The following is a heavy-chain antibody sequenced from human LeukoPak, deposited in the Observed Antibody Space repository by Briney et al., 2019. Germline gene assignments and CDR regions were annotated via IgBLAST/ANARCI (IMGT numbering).Heavy chain of an antibody. Sequence: PSETLSLTCAVYGGSFSGYYWSWIRQPPGKGLEWIGEINHSGSTNYNPSLKSRVTISVDTSKNQFSLKLSSVTAADTAVYYCARRGRFLEWLLKTDSNNWFDPWGQGTLVTVSS. CDR1: GGSFSGYY. CDR2: INHSGST. J-gene: IGHJ5*02. CDR3: ARRGRFLEWLLKTDSNNWFDP. D-gene: IGHD3-3*01. V-gene: IGHV4-34*01.